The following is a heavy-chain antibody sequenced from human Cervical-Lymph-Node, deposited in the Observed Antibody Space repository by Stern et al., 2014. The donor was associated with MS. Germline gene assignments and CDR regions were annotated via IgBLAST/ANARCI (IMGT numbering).Heavy chain of an antibody. CDR3: ARGRFMTMGGIDL. V-gene: IGHV3-48*02. Sequence: MQLVQSGGDLVQPGGSLRLSCAASGFTFNSYSMNWVRQAPGKGLIWLSYISSSSSNIFYADSVKGRFTISRDSAKNSLYLQMNSLRDEDTAVYYCARGRFMTMGGIDLWGQGTLVTVSS. CDR2: ISSSSSNI. CDR1: GFTFNSYS. D-gene: IGHD4/OR15-4a*01. J-gene: IGHJ5*02.